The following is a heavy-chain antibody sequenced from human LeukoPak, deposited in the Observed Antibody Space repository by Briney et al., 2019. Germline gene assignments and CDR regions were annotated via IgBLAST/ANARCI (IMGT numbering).Heavy chain of an antibody. V-gene: IGHV3-53*01. CDR2: IYSGGRT. CDR1: GFTVSSNY. D-gene: IGHD2-15*01. J-gene: IGHJ6*02. CDR3: ARERVLRDYYYGMDV. Sequence: GGSLRLSCATSGFTVSSNYMSWVRQAPGKGLEWVSVIYSGGRTYYADSVKGRFTISRDNSKNTLYLQMNSLRAEDTAVYYCARERVLRDYYYGMDVWGQGTTVTVSS.